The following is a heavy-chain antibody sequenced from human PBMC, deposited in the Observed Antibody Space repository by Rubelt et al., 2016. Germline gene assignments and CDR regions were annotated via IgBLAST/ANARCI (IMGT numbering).Heavy chain of an antibody. CDR2: IYHSGST. D-gene: IGHD6-19*01. Sequence: QVQLQESGPGLVKPSETLSLTCTVSGYSISSGYYWGWIRQPPGKGLEWIGRIYHSGSTYYNPSLKSRVTKSVDTSKNQFALKLSSVTAADTAVYYCARDHSSGWYLEGFFDYWGQGTLVTVSS. CDR1: GYSISSGYY. V-gene: IGHV4-38-2*02. J-gene: IGHJ4*02. CDR3: ARDHSSGWYLEGFFDY.